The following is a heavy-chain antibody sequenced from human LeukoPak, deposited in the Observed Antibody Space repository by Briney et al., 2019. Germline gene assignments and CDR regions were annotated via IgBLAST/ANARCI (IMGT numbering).Heavy chain of an antibody. CDR2: INPSGGST. CDR1: GYTFTSYY. D-gene: IGHD3-3*01. V-gene: IGHV1-46*01. J-gene: IGHJ5*02. Sequence: ASVKVSCKASGYTFTSYYMHWVRQAPGQGLEWMGIINPSGGSTSYAQKFQGRVTMTRDTSTSTVYMELSSLRSEDTAVYYCARYVVDYDFWSGPGDWFDPWGQGTLVTVSS. CDR3: ARYVVDYDFWSGPGDWFDP.